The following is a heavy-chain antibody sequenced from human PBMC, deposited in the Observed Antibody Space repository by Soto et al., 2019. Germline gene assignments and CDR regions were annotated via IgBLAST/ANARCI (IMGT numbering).Heavy chain of an antibody. CDR3: AKDGLVYGDYPYNWFDP. CDR1: GFTFSSYG. D-gene: IGHD4-17*01. V-gene: IGHV3-30*18. J-gene: IGHJ5*02. Sequence: QVQLVESGGGVVQPGRSLRLSCAASGFTFSSYGMHWVRQAPGKGLEWVAVISYDGSNKYYADSVKGRFTISRDNSKNPLYLQMNSLRAEDTAVYYCAKDGLVYGDYPYNWFDPWGQGTLVTVSS. CDR2: ISYDGSNK.